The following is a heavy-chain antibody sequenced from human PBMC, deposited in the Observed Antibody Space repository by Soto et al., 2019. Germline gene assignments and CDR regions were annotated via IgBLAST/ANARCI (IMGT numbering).Heavy chain of an antibody. Sequence: GGSLRLSCAASGFTFSSYAMSWVRQAPGKGLEWVSAISGSGGSTYYADSVKGRFTISRDNSKNTLYLQMNSLRAEDTAVYYCAESSYIVLMVYGTQVGDYWGQGTLVTVSS. CDR1: GFTFSSYA. CDR2: ISGSGGST. J-gene: IGHJ4*02. CDR3: AESSYIVLMVYGTQVGDY. D-gene: IGHD2-8*01. V-gene: IGHV3-23*01.